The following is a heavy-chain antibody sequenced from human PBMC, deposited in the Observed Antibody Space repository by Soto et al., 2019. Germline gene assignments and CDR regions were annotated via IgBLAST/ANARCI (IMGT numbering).Heavy chain of an antibody. V-gene: IGHV3-23*01. J-gene: IGHJ3*02. CDR2: ISSSSSGGST. CDR1: GFIFSTYA. CDR3: AHPRGYGVFDAVDI. D-gene: IGHD4-17*01. Sequence: PGGSLRLSCAASGFIFSTYAMNWVRQAPGKGLEWVSAISSSSSGGSTFYAESVRGRFTISRDNSINTLYLQMSSLRTEDTAVYYCAHPRGYGVFDAVDIWGQGTMVTVSS.